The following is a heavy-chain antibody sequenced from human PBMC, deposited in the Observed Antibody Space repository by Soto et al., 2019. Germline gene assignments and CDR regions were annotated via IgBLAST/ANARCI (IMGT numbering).Heavy chain of an antibody. V-gene: IGHV1-58*01. CDR1: GFTFTSSA. CDR3: AARGEYRSGWDGENYYYYYGMDV. Sequence: SVKVSCNASGFTFTSSAVEWMRHARGQRLEXXGWIAVGRGKKNYEQKFKERVKINRDMYKRTAYMELSSLRSEDTEVYYCAARGEYRSGWDGENYYYYYGMDVWGQGTTVTVSS. D-gene: IGHD6-19*01. CDR2: IAVGRGKK. J-gene: IGHJ6*02.